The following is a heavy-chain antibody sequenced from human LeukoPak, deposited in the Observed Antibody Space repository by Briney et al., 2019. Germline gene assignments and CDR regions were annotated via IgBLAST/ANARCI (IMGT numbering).Heavy chain of an antibody. J-gene: IGHJ3*02. CDR1: GGSISSYY. V-gene: IGHV4-59*08. CDR3: ARLPSSSWYSAFDI. CDR2: IYYSGST. D-gene: IGHD6-13*01. Sequence: PSETLSLTCTVSGGSISSYYWSWIRQPPGKGLEWIGYIYYSGSTNYSPSLKSRVTISVDTSKNQFSLKLSSVTAADTAVYYCARLPSSSWYSAFDIWGQGTMVTVSS.